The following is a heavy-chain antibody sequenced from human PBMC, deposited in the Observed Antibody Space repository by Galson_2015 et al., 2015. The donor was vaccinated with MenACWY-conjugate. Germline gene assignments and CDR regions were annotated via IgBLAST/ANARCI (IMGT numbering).Heavy chain of an antibody. CDR1: GYSFTSYW. Sequence: QSGAEVKKPGESLKISCKGSGYSFTSYWIGWVRQMPGKGLEWMGSIYPGDSDTRYSPSFQVQVPIPDDKSISTAYLQWSSLKASDTAIYYCTRRFSYGSGRYGLDVWGQGTTVSVSS. V-gene: IGHV5-51*03. CDR3: TRRFSYGSGRYGLDV. D-gene: IGHD3-10*01. CDR2: IYPGDSDT. J-gene: IGHJ6*02.